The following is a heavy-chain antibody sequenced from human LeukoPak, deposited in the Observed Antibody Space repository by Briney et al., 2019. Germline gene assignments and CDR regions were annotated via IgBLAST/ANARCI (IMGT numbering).Heavy chain of an antibody. Sequence: SETLSLTYTVSGGSISSSSYYWGWIRQPPGKGLEWIGSIYYSGSTYYNPSLKSRVTISVDTSKNQFSLNLSSVTAADTAVYYCARRQFCSGTSCSLDYWGQGTLVTVSS. V-gene: IGHV4-39*01. CDR2: IYYSGST. D-gene: IGHD2-2*01. CDR1: GGSISSSSYY. J-gene: IGHJ4*02. CDR3: ARRQFCSGTSCSLDY.